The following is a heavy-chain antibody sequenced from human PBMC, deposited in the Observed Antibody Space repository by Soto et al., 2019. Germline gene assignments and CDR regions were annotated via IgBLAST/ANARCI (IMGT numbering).Heavy chain of an antibody. D-gene: IGHD6-13*01. CDR2: MNPNSGNT. CDR1: GYTFTSYD. CDR3: ARGPGSWYYYYMDV. V-gene: IGHV1-8*01. J-gene: IGHJ6*03. Sequence: QVQLVQSGAEVKKPGASVKVSCKASGYTFTSYDINWVRQATGQGLEWMGWMNPNSGNTGYAQKFQGRVTMTRTTSISTSYMELSSRRSEDTAVYYCARGPGSWYYYYMDVWGKGTTVTVSS.